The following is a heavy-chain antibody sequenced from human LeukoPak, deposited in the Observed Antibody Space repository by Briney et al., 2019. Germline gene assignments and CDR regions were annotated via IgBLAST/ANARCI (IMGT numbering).Heavy chain of an antibody. J-gene: IGHJ4*02. CDR2: ISGSGAGT. CDR1: GFTFSSYE. CDR3: AKDRGVWFGEFGLFDY. V-gene: IGHV3-23*01. Sequence: PGGSLRLSCAASGFTFSSYEMNWVRQAPGKGLEWVSTISGSGAGTYYADSVKGRFTISRDNSKNTLYLHMNSLRAEDTAVYYCAKDRGVWFGEFGLFDYWGQGTLVTVSS. D-gene: IGHD3-10*01.